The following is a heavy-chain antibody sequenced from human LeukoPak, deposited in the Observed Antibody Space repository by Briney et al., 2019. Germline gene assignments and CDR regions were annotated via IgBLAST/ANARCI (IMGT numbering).Heavy chain of an antibody. V-gene: IGHV5-51*01. D-gene: IGHD3-10*01. CDR3: ARLAPTGGVRGVPTSYFDY. Sequence: GESLKISCKGSGYSFTSYWIGWVRQMPGKGLEWMGIIYPGDSDTRYSPSFQGQVTISADKSISTAYLQWSSLKASDTAMYYCARLAPTGGVRGVPTSYFDYWGQGTLVTVSS. CDR1: GYSFTSYW. CDR2: IYPGDSDT. J-gene: IGHJ4*02.